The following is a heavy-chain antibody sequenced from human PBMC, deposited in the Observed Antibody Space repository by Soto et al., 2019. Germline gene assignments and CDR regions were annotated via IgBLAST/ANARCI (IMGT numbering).Heavy chain of an antibody. CDR1: GFTFSSYA. J-gene: IGHJ4*02. CDR2: ISGSGGST. D-gene: IGHD6-13*01. V-gene: IGHV3-23*01. CDR3: AKDYSSSWYYFDY. Sequence: GGSLRLSWAASGFTFSSYAMSWVRQAPGKGLEWVSAISGSGGSTYYADSVKGRFTISRDNSKNTLYLQMNSLRAEDTAVYYCAKDYSSSWYYFDYWGQGTLVTVSS.